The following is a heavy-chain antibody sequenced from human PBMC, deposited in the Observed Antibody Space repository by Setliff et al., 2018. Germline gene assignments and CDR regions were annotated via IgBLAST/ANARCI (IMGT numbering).Heavy chain of an antibody. CDR2: IIHSGST. J-gene: IGHJ6*03. CDR1: GGSFSGYY. Sequence: SETLSLTCAVYGGSFSGYYWSWIRQPPGKRLEWIGEIIHSGSTNYNPSLKSRVTISMDTSKNQFSLKVSSVTAADMAVYYCAREQWLDPPGYYYTDVWAKGTTVTVSS. D-gene: IGHD6-19*01. V-gene: IGHV4-34*12. CDR3: AREQWLDPPGYYYTDV.